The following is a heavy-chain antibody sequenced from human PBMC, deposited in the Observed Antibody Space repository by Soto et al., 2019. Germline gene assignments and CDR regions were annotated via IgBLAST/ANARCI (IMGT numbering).Heavy chain of an antibody. V-gene: IGHV2-5*02. CDR3: AHQTTWGNYSPYYYYGMDV. CDR1: GFSLSTSGVG. Sequence: QITLKESGPTLVKPTQTLTLTCTFSGFSLSTSGVGVGWIRQPPGKALEWLALIYWDDDKRYSPSLKSRLTITKDTSKNQVVLTMTNMDPVDTATYYCAHQTTWGNYSPYYYYGMDVWGQGTTVTVSS. J-gene: IGHJ6*02. D-gene: IGHD4-4*01. CDR2: IYWDDDK.